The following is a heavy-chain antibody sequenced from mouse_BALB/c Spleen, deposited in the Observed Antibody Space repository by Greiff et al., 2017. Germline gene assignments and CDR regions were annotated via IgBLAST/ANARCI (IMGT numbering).Heavy chain of an antibody. CDR1: GFTFSSYA. D-gene: IGHD1-1*01. Sequence: EVQGVESGGGLVKPGGSLKLSCAASGFTFSSYAMSWVRQTPEKRLEWVASISSGGSTYYPDSVKGRFTISRDNARNILYLQMSSLRSEDTAMYYCARGPSYYGSSLDAMDYWGQGTSVTVSS. CDR2: ISSGGST. CDR3: ARGPSYYGSSLDAMDY. V-gene: IGHV5-6-5*01. J-gene: IGHJ4*01.